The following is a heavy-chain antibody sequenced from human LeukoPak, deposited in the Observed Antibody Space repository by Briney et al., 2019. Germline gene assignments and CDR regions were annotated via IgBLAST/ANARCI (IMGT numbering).Heavy chain of an antibody. D-gene: IGHD6-19*01. Sequence: SETLSLTCTVSGASVSSGYNYWTWIRQPPGKGLEWIAYIYDGGRTNYNPSLKSRVTISVDTSKNQFSLKVTSVTAADTAVYYCAKGEWRVAVAGVNPSDHWGQGTLVTVSS. CDR3: AKGEWRVAVAGVNPSDH. CDR1: GASVSSGYNY. J-gene: IGHJ4*02. CDR2: IYDGGRT. V-gene: IGHV4-61*01.